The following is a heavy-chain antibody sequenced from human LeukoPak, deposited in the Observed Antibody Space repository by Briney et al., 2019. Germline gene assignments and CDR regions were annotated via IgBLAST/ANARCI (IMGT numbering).Heavy chain of an antibody. Sequence: ASVKVFCKASGYTFTSYDINWVRQATGQGLEWMGWMNPNSGNTGYAQKFQGGVTMTRNTSISTAYMELSSLRSEDTAVYYCARLYDYSNYSYDQNWFDPWGQGTLVTVSS. D-gene: IGHD4-11*01. J-gene: IGHJ5*02. CDR1: GYTFTSYD. CDR3: ARLYDYSNYSYDQNWFDP. V-gene: IGHV1-8*01. CDR2: MNPNSGNT.